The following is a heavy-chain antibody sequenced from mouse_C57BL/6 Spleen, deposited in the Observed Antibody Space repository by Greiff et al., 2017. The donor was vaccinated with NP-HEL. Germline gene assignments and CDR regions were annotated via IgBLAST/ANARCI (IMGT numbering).Heavy chain of an antibody. CDR1: GYAFTSSW. CDR2: ILPGDGGT. V-gene: IGHV1-82*01. J-gene: IGHJ2*01. CDR3: ARENSNYVDFDD. Sequence: VQLQQSGPELVKPGASVKLSCKASGYAFTSSWMNWVKQRPGKGLEWIGRILPGDGGTNYNGKFKGKATLTADKSSSTAYMQLSRLTTEDSAVYFCARENSNYVDFDDWGQGTTLTVSS. D-gene: IGHD2-5*01.